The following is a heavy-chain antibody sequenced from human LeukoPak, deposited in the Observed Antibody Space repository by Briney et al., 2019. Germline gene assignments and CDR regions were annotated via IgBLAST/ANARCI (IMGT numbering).Heavy chain of an antibody. V-gene: IGHV4-59*01. Sequence: PSETLSLTCTVSGGSISSYYWSWIRQPPGKGLEWIGYIYYSGSTNYNPSLKSRVTISVDTSKNQFSLKLSSVTAADTAVYYCARGDCSSTSCPFDPWGQGTLVTVSS. D-gene: IGHD2-2*01. J-gene: IGHJ5*02. CDR2: IYYSGST. CDR1: GGSISSYY. CDR3: ARGDCSSTSCPFDP.